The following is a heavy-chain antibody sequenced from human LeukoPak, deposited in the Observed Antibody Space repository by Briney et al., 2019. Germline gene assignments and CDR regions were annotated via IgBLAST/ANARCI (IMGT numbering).Heavy chain of an antibody. V-gene: IGHV3-30*02. CDR3: ARGYGADAFDI. D-gene: IGHD3-16*01. CDR1: GFSFTESG. CDR2: IQFHGSDI. J-gene: IGHJ3*02. Sequence: GGSLRLSCAASGFSFTESGMHWVRQAPGRGLEWLAFIQFHGSDIFYADSVKGRFTISRDNSKNTLYLQMNSLRAEDTAVYYCARGYGADAFDIWGQGTMVTVSS.